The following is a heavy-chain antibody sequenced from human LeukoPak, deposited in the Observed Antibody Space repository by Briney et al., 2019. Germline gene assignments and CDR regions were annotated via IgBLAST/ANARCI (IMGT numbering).Heavy chain of an antibody. D-gene: IGHD7-27*01. Sequence: ASVKVSCKASGYTFTSYAISWVRQAPGQGLEWMGGIIPIFGTANYAQKSQGRVTITADESTSTAYMELSSLRSEDTAVYYCARELGISDYYYYGMDVWGQGTTVTVSS. CDR3: ARELGISDYYYYGMDV. CDR1: GYTFTSYA. CDR2: IIPIFGTA. V-gene: IGHV1-69*13. J-gene: IGHJ6*02.